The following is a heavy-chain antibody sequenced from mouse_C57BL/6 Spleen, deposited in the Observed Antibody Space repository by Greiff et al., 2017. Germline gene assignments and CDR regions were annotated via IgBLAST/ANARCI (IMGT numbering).Heavy chain of an antibody. D-gene: IGHD4-1*01. Sequence: VQLQQPGAELVRPGSSVKLSCKASGYTFTSYWMHWVKQRPIQGLEWIGNIDPSDSETHYNQKFKDKATLTVDKSSSTAYMQLSSLTSEDSAVYYCARGSGTGYWYFDVWGTGTTVTVSS. V-gene: IGHV1-52*01. J-gene: IGHJ1*03. CDR3: ARGSGTGYWYFDV. CDR2: IDPSDSET. CDR1: GYTFTSYW.